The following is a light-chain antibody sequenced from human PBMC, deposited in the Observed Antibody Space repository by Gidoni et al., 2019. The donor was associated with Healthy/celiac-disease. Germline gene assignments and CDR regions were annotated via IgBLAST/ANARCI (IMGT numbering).Light chain of an antibody. Sequence: SYELTQPPSVSVSPGQTARITCSGDKLGDNYAFWYQQKPGQSPVLVIYQDRKRPSGIPERFSGSNSGNTATLTISGTQAMDEADYYCQAWDSSTAVFGGGTKLTVL. CDR2: QDR. J-gene: IGLJ2*01. CDR1: KLGDNY. V-gene: IGLV3-1*01. CDR3: QAWDSSTAV.